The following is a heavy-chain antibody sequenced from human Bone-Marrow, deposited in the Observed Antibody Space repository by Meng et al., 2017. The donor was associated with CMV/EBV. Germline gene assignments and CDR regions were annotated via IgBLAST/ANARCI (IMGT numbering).Heavy chain of an antibody. CDR3: ASNSGRLSRFDP. Sequence: GASLRLSCAASGFTFSSYWMSWVRQAPGKGLEWVANIKQDGSEKHYVDSVKGRFTISRDNAKNSLYLQMNSLRAEDTAVYYCASNSGRLSRFDPWGQGTLVTVSS. CDR2: IKQDGSEK. V-gene: IGHV3-7*01. CDR1: GFTFSSYW. J-gene: IGHJ5*02. D-gene: IGHD6-19*01.